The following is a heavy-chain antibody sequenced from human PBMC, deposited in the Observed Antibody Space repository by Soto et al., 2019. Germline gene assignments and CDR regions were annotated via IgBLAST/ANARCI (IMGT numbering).Heavy chain of an antibody. CDR1: GYTFTSYG. J-gene: IGHJ3*02. D-gene: IGHD6-13*01. CDR3: ARFSSYSSSWYGAFDI. Sequence: ASVKVSCKASGYTFTSYGISWVRQAPGQGLEWMGWISAYNGNTNYAQKLQGRVTMTTDTSTSTAYMELRSPRSDDTAVYYCARFSSYSSSWYGAFDIWGQGTMVTVSS. CDR2: ISAYNGNT. V-gene: IGHV1-18*04.